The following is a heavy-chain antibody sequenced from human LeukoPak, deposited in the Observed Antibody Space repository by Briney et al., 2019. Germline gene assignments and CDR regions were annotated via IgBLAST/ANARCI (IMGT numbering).Heavy chain of an antibody. V-gene: IGHV3-30*01. CDR3: ARDNVHSV. CDR2: ISYDGSNK. CDR1: GFTFSSYA. Sequence: QPGRSLRLSCAASGFTFSSYAMHWVRQAPGKGLEWVAVISYDGSNKYYADSVKGRFTISRDNSKNTLYLQMNSLRAEDTAVYHCARDNVHSVWGQGTLVTVSS. D-gene: IGHD5/OR15-5a*01. J-gene: IGHJ4*02.